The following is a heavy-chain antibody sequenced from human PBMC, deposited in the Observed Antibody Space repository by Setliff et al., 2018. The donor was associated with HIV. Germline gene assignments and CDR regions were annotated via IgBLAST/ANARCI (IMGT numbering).Heavy chain of an antibody. J-gene: IGHJ6*03. CDR2: VHHSGTT. Sequence: SETLSLTCAVSGGSISSHFWMWIRQPPGKGLEWIGYVHHSGTTNSKPSLRSRVTISVDTSKNQFALKLNSVTAADTAVYYCARGLSIFGVATLGFYSFMDVWGKGTTVTVSS. CDR1: GGSISSHF. V-gene: IGHV4-59*11. D-gene: IGHD3-3*01. CDR3: ARGLSIFGVATLGFYSFMDV.